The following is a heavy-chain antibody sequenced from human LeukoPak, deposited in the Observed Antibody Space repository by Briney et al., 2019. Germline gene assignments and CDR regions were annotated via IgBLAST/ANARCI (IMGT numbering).Heavy chain of an antibody. J-gene: IGHJ6*02. CDR3: ARRVVATGRNYYYGMDV. V-gene: IGHV3-11*04. CDR1: GFTFSDYY. Sequence: GGSLRLSCAASGFTFSDYYMSWIRQAPGKGLEWVSYISSSGTTIYYADSVKGRFTISRDTSKNTLYLQMNSLRTEDTAVYYCARRVVATGRNYYYGMDVWGQGTTVTVSS. CDR2: ISSSGTTI. D-gene: IGHD2-15*01.